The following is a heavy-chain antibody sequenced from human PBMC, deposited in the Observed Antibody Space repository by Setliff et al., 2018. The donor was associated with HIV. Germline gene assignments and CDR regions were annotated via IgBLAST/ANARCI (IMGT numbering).Heavy chain of an antibody. D-gene: IGHD3-16*02. V-gene: IGHV1-46*02. J-gene: IGHJ4*02. CDR3: ARAYXXXVWGGXRYXFYXXXX. CDR1: XXTFNXXY. CDR2: INPSDNRT. Sequence: ASVKVSCKASXXTFNXXYMHWVRQAPGQGLEWMGIINPSDNRTYYAQKFQGXXXXTRDTSTSSVYMELRSLRSEDTAVYYCARAYXXXVWGGXRYXFYXXXXWGQG.